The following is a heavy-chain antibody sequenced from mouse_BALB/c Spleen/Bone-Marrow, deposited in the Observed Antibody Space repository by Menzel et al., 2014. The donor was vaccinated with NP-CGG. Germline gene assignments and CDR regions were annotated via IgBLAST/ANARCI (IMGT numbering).Heavy chain of an antibody. D-gene: IGHD2-3*01. CDR3: ARGRGWYFDY. V-gene: IGHV1-80*01. CDR1: GYAFSSYW. Sequence: QVQLKHSGAELVRPGSSVKISCKASGYAFSSYWMNWVKRRPGQGLEWIGQIYPGDGDTNYNGKFKGKATLTADKSSSTAYMQLSGLTSEDSAVYFCARGRGWYFDYWGQGTTLTVSS. CDR2: IYPGDGDT. J-gene: IGHJ2*01.